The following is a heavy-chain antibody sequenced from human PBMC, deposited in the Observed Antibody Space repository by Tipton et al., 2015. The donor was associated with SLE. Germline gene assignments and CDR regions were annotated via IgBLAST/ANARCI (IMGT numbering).Heavy chain of an antibody. CDR2: VHSSGST. V-gene: IGHV4-4*08. CDR3: AREGNTLTIDAFDI. J-gene: IGHJ3*02. D-gene: IGHD4/OR15-4a*01. CDR1: GGSITSYY. Sequence: LRLSCTVSGGSITSYYWSWIRQPPGKRLEWIGHVHSSGSTNQNPSLKSRVTISIDTSKSQFSLRLSSVTAADTAVYYCAREGNTLTIDAFDIWGQGTVVTVSS.